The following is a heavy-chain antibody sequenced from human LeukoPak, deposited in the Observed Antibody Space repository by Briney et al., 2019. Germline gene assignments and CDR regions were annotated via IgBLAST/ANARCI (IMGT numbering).Heavy chain of an antibody. CDR3: VRGHGGY. CDR2: TYNGGST. V-gene: IGHV4-61*01. J-gene: IGHJ4*02. Sequence: PSETLSLTCTVSGGSVSSSIYHWFWIRQPPGKGLEWIGFTYNGGSTYYNPSLKSRVIISVDMAKNQFSLKVMSVTAADTAVYYCVRGHGGYWGQGTLVTVSS. CDR1: GGSVSSSIYH.